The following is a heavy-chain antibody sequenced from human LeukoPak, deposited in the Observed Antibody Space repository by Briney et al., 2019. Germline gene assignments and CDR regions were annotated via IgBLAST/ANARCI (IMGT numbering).Heavy chain of an antibody. CDR2: IYYSGST. CDR3: AREPDYYYGMDV. CDR1: GGSISSYY. Sequence: SETLSLTCTVSGGSISSYYWSWIRQPPGKGLEWIWYIYYSGSTNYNPALKSRDTTSLDTHKKQFSLKLSSVTPADTAVYHCAREPDYYYGMDVWGKGTTVTVSS. J-gene: IGHJ6*04. V-gene: IGHV4-59*01.